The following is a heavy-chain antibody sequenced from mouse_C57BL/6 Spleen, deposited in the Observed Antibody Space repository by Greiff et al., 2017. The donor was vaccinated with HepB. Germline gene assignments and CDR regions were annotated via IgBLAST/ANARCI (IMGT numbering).Heavy chain of an antibody. CDR1: GFTFSSYA. J-gene: IGHJ3*01. CDR2: ISDGGSYT. V-gene: IGHV5-4*01. CDR3: ARIYDGCWFAY. D-gene: IGHD2-3*01. Sequence: EVHLVESGGGLVKPGGSLKLSCAASGFTFSSYAMSWVRQTPEKRLEWVATISDGGSYTYYPDNVKGRFTISRDNAKNNLYLQMSHLKSEDTAMYYCARIYDGCWFAYWGQGTLVTVSA.